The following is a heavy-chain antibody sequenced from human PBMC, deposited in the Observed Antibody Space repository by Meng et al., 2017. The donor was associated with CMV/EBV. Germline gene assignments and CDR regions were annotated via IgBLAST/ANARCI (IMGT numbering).Heavy chain of an antibody. Sequence: GESLKISCAACGFTFSSYDMHWVRQATGKGLEWVSAIGTAGDTYYPGSVKGQFTISRDNSKNTLYLQMNSLRAEDTAVYYCAKDLRTSAFDYWGQGTLVTVSS. CDR3: AKDLRTSAFDY. CDR2: IGTAGDT. V-gene: IGHV3-13*03. D-gene: IGHD1-14*01. CDR1: GFTFSSYD. J-gene: IGHJ4*02.